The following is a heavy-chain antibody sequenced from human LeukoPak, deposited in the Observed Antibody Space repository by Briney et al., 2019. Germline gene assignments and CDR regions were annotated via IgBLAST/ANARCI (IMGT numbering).Heavy chain of an antibody. Sequence: SETLSLTCTVSGGSISSYYWSWIRQPPGKGLEWIAYISDIGSTNYNPSLKSRVTMSVDTSKNQFSLKLSSVTAADTAVYYCARYISGNVFDIWGQGTMVTVSS. D-gene: IGHD5-12*01. CDR3: ARYISGNVFDI. CDR1: GGSISSYY. J-gene: IGHJ3*02. V-gene: IGHV4-59*12. CDR2: ISDIGST.